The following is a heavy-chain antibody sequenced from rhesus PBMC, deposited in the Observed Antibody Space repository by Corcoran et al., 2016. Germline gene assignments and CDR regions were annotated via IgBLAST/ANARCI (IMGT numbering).Heavy chain of an antibody. D-gene: IGHD1-44*01. Sequence: QLHLSGPGLVKPSETLSLTCSVSGASINSPWWTWVRPPPGKALEWIGEMGGYSGTIHSNPSLESRITFSKDASKSQFSLRFNSVTAADTAVYFCARDVGNLGLDSWGQGVVVTVSS. CDR1: GASINSPW. CDR2: MGGYSGTI. CDR3: ARDVGNLGLDS. J-gene: IGHJ6*01. V-gene: IGHV4-80*01.